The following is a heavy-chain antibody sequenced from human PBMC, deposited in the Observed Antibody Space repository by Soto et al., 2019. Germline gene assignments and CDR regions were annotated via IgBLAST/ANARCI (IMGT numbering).Heavy chain of an antibody. CDR1: GGTFSSYA. J-gene: IGHJ6*02. CDR2: IIPIFVTA. CDR3: ASHTIFGVDHYYGMDV. V-gene: IGHV1-69*13. D-gene: IGHD3-3*01. Sequence: SVKVSCKTSGGTFSSYAISWVRQAPGQGLEWMGGIIPIFVTANYAQKFQGRVTITADESTSTAYMELSSLRSEDTAVYYCASHTIFGVDHYYGMDVWGQGTTVTVSS.